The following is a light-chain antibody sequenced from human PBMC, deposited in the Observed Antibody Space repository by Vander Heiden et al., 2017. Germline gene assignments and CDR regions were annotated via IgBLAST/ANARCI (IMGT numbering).Light chain of an antibody. CDR2: DAS. J-gene: IGKJ2*01. V-gene: IGKV1-5*01. Sequence: DIQITQSPPTLSASVGDRVTITCRASQSISSWLAWYQQKPGKAPKLLIYDASSLESGVPSRFSGSGSGTEFTLTISSLQPDDFATYYCQQYNSYPYTFGQGTKLEIK. CDR1: QSISSW. CDR3: QQYNSYPYT.